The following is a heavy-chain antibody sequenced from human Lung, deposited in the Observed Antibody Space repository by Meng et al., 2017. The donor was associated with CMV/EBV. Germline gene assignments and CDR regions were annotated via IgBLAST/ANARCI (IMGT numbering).Heavy chain of an antibody. V-gene: IGHV1-2*06. J-gene: IGHJ4*01. CDR2: VNPISDDT. CDR3: AKSSDNGWSS. Sequence: VQLVQSGAEVKRPGASVKISRQASGYSFSGFYLNWARQAPGHGLEWLGRVNPISDDTHLAQKFEGRITVTRGATINTAFMELTRLRPDDTAVYYCAKSSDNGWSSWGPGTLVTVSS. D-gene: IGHD6-19*01. CDR1: GYSFSGFY.